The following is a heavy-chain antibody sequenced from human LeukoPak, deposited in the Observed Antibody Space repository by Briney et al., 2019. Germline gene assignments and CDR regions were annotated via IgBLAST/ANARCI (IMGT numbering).Heavy chain of an antibody. V-gene: IGHV3-23*01. CDR1: GFTFSSYA. J-gene: IGHJ5*02. CDR3: AKKYSTGLDP. CDR2: ISGSGSNT. Sequence: GGSLRLSCAASGFTFSSYAMSWVRQAPRKGLEWISDISGSGSNTYYADSVKGRFTISRDNSKNTLYLQMNSLRVEDTAVYYCAKKYSTGLDPWGQGTLVTVSS. D-gene: IGHD1-26*01.